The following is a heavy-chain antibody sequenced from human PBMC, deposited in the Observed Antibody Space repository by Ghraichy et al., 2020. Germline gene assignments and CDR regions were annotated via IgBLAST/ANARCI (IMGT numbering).Heavy chain of an antibody. CDR3: GRSVGG. CDR1: GYTITNGYA. Sequence: SETLSLNCAVSGYTITNGYAWGWIRQPPGKGLEYIGNILFTGTTSYNPSLKSRVTISRYTSKNQFSLRLSAVTAADTAVYYCGRSVGGWGAGITVTVSS. V-gene: IGHV4-38-2*01. CDR2: ILFTGTT. J-gene: IGHJ6*04.